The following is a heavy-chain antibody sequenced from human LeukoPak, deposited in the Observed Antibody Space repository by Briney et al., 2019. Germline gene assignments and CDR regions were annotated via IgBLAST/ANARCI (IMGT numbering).Heavy chain of an antibody. Sequence: HSGGSLRLSCAASGFTFSSYAMHWVRQAPGKGLEWVAVISYDGSNKYYADSVKGRFTISRDNAKNSLYLQMNSLRAEDTAMYYCARDIYSGIISAFDTWGQGTLVTVSS. CDR2: ISYDGSNK. CDR3: ARDIYSGIISAFDT. D-gene: IGHD1-26*01. V-gene: IGHV3-30-3*01. CDR1: GFTFSSYA. J-gene: IGHJ4*02.